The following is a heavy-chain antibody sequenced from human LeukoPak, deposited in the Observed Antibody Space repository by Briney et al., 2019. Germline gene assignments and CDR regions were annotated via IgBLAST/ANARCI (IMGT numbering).Heavy chain of an antibody. CDR2: ISSNGGST. D-gene: IGHD6-13*01. J-gene: IGHJ6*03. CDR3: ARGGAAELYYYMDV. V-gene: IGHV3-64*01. CDR1: GFTFSSYA. Sequence: GGSLRLSCAASGFTFSSYAMHWVRQAPGKGLEYVSAISSNGGSTYYANSVKGRFTISRDNSKNTLYFQMGSLKAEDMAVYYCARGGAAELYYYMDVWGKGTTVTVSS.